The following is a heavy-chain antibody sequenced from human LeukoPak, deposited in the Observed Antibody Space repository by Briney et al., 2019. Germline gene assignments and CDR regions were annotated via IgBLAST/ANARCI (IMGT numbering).Heavy chain of an antibody. CDR2: IYYTGSI. J-gene: IGHJ4*02. D-gene: IGHD1-26*01. Sequence: SETLSLTCTVSGGSISSYYWSWIRQPPGKGLEWIGYIYYTGSINYNPSLKSRVTISVDTSKNQFSLKLSSVTAADTAVYYCARGSGSYYYWGQGTLVTVSS. V-gene: IGHV4-59*01. CDR1: GGSISSYY. CDR3: ARGSGSYYY.